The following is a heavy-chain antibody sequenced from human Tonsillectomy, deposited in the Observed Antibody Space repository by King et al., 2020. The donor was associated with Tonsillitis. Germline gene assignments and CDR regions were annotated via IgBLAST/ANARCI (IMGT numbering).Heavy chain of an antibody. V-gene: IGHV4-4*02. CDR3: ARSTYYYDSSRHYSDGHGDAFDI. D-gene: IGHD3-22*01. CDR2: IYHSGST. CDR1: GVSISSSNW. J-gene: IGHJ3*02. Sequence: QLQESGPGLVNPSGSGTLSLTCAVSGVSISSSNWWSWVRQPPGKGLEWIGEIYHSGSTISNPSLKSRVTISVDKSENQFSLRLSSVTAADTAVYYCARSTYYYDSSRHYSDGHGDAFDIWGQGTMVTVSS.